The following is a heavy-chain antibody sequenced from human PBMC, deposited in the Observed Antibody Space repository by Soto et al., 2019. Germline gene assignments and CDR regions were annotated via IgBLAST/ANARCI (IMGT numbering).Heavy chain of an antibody. Sequence: PSETLSLTCAVYGGSFSGYYWSWIRQPPGKGLEWIGEINHSGRTNYNPSLKSRVTISVDTSKTQFSLRLSSVTAADTAVYYCARVLAARASRDFDFWGQGTPVTVSS. CDR2: INHSGRT. CDR1: GGSFSGYY. CDR3: ARVLAARASRDFDF. V-gene: IGHV4-34*01. D-gene: IGHD6-6*01. J-gene: IGHJ4*02.